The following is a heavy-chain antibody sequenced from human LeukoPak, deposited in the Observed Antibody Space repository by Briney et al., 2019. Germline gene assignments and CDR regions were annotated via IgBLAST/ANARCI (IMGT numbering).Heavy chain of an antibody. Sequence: SQTLSLTCNVSGASTSSYYWSWIRQPPGEGLDLLGYFYHSGATNYNPSLKSRSTISIATSKNEVSLKLRSVTAADTAVYYCARGASSSWYSLWKFWGQGTLVTVSS. CDR1: GASTSSYY. CDR2: FYHSGAT. D-gene: IGHD6-13*01. V-gene: IGHV4-59*01. J-gene: IGHJ4*02. CDR3: ARGASSSWYSLWKF.